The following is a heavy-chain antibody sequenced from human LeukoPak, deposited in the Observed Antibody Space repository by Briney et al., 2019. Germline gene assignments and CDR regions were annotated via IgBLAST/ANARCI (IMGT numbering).Heavy chain of an antibody. D-gene: IGHD2-21*01. V-gene: IGHV3-30*01. Sequence: GGSLRLSCAASGFTFSSYAMRWGRQAPGKGLEWVAVISYDGSNKYYADSVKGRFTISRDNSKHTLYLQMNSLRAEDTAVYYCATIYNSGYWGQGTLVTVSS. CDR2: ISYDGSNK. J-gene: IGHJ4*02. CDR1: GFTFSSYA. CDR3: ATIYNSGY.